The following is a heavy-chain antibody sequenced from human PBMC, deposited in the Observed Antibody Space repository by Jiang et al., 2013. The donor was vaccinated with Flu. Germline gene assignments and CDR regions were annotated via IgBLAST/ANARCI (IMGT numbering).Heavy chain of an antibody. CDR3: ARDPVSGVGATPFVN. D-gene: IGHD1-26*01. V-gene: IGHV3-23*01. CDR1: IHLQQLC. J-gene: IGHJ4*02. CDR2: INAGGRST. Sequence: RLSSCSLWIHLQQLCHELGPPGSREGGWSGVSGINAGGRSTYYADSVKGRFTISRDNSKNILYLRINSLRAEDTAIYYCARDPVSGVGATPFVNWGRGTLVTVSS.